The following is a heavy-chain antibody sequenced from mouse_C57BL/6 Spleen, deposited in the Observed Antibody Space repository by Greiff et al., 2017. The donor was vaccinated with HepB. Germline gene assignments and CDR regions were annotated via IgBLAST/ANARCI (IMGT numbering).Heavy chain of an antibody. V-gene: IGHV1-52*01. CDR1: GYTFTSYW. D-gene: IGHD3-2*02. CDR3: ARGGTAQASYYFDY. CDR2: IDPSDSET. J-gene: IGHJ2*01. Sequence: QVHVKQPGAELVRPGSSVKLSCKASGYTFTSYWMHWVKQRPIQGLEWIGNIDPSDSETHYNQKFKDKATLTVDKYSSTAYMQLSSLTSEDSAVYYCARGGTAQASYYFDYWGQGTTLTVSS.